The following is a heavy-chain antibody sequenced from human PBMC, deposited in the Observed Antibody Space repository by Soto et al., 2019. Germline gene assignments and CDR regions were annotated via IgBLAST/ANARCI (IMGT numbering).Heavy chain of an antibody. CDR2: ISYNGNKK. Sequence: QVQLVESGGGVVQPGGSLRLSCAASGFAFSTSVIHWVRQAPGKGLEWMAHISYNGNKKHYADSVKGRFTVSRDISDSTLYLQMNSLRAEDTAVYYCAREQFEDGRGHYDHWGQGTLVSVSS. J-gene: IGHJ4*02. V-gene: IGHV3-30*03. D-gene: IGHD3-22*01. CDR1: GFAFSTSV. CDR3: AREQFEDGRGHYDH.